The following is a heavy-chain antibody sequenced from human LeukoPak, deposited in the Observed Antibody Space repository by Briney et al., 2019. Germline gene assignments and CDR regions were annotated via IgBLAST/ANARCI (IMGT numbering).Heavy chain of an antibody. CDR2: MQYDGSIK. CDR1: GFTFSSYD. V-gene: IGHV3-30*02. Sequence: GGSLRLSCAASGFTFSSYDMRWVRQAPGKGLEWVAFMQYDGSIKYYADSVKGRFTISRDNSKNTLFLQMNSVRVEDTAVYFCAREVSYCSSNTCYRGSYFDLWGRGTLVTVSS. CDR3: AREVSYCSSNTCYRGSYFDL. D-gene: IGHD2-2*02. J-gene: IGHJ2*01.